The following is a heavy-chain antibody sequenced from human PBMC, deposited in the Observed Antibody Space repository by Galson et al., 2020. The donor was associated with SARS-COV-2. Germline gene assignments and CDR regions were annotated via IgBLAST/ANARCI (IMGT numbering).Heavy chain of an antibody. CDR2: IYHTGTT. CDR1: GDSISSSNW. CDR3: ARLTPHFWSGYTDDY. V-gene: IGHV4-4*02. Sequence: SETLSLTCAVSGDSISSSNWWSWVRQPPGKVLEWIGEIYHTGTTNYNPSLKSRVTISIDKSKNQFSLKLSSVTAADTALYYCARLTPHFWSGYTDDYWGQGILVTVSS. D-gene: IGHD3-3*02. J-gene: IGHJ4*02.